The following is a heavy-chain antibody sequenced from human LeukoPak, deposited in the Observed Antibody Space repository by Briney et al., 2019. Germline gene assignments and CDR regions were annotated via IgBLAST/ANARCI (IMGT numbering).Heavy chain of an antibody. CDR2: IYYSGNT. J-gene: IGHJ2*01. D-gene: IGHD5-24*01. CDR3: ARDLGGYNQPGYFDL. V-gene: IGHV4-61*10. Sequence: ASQTLSLTCSVSGGSISSGYYYWSWVRQAAGKGLEWIGFIYYSGNTNYNPSLKSRVTMSVDPSKNQFSLKVTSVTAADTAVYYCARDLGGYNQPGYFDLWGRGTLVTVSS. CDR1: GGSISSGYYY.